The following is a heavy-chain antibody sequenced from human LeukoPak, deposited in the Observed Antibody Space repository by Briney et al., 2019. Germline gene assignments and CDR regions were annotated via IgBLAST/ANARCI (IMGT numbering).Heavy chain of an antibody. Sequence: GGSLRLSCAASGFTFDDYAMHWVRQAPGKGLEWVSGISWNSGSIGYADSVKGRFTISRDNAENSLYLQMNSLRAEDMTLYYCAKGLDSSAYYYFDYWGQGTLVTVSS. CDR2: ISWNSGSI. J-gene: IGHJ4*02. V-gene: IGHV3-9*03. CDR1: GFTFDDYA. CDR3: AKGLDSSAYYYFDY. D-gene: IGHD6-19*01.